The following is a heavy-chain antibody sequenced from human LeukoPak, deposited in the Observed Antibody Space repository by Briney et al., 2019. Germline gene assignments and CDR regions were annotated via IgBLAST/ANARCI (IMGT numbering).Heavy chain of an antibody. Sequence: ASVKVSCKASGYTFTSYYIRWVRQASGQGFEWMGIIHPSGGSTSYAQRFQGRVTMTRDTSTSTLYMELSSLRSEDTAVYYCARDARLQYYGMDVWGQGTTVTVSS. CDR2: IHPSGGST. CDR3: ARDARLQYYGMDV. J-gene: IGHJ6*02. CDR1: GYTFTSYY. V-gene: IGHV1-46*01.